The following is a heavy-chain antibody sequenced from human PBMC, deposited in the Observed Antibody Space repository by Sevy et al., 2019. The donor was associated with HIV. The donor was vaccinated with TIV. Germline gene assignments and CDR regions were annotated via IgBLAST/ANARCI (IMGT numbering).Heavy chain of an antibody. CDR3: ARGGSSYDVLTYYDH. Sequence: ASVKVSCKASGYNFKTYGITWLRQAPGEGFEWMGWISPYNDKTQYEQKFQGRVTMTTDTSTKTVYMEQTSLGSDDTAVYYCARGGSSYDVLTYYDHWGQGTLVTVSS. V-gene: IGHV1-18*01. D-gene: IGHD3-9*01. J-gene: IGHJ4*02. CDR1: GYNFKTYG. CDR2: ISPYNDKT.